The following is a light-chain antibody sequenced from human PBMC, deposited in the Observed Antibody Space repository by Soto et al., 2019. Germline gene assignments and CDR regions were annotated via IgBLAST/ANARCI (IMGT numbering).Light chain of an antibody. J-gene: IGKJ1*01. CDR1: QSVSSN. CDR2: AAS. Sequence: DIGMTQSPATLSVSPGERGTLSCSASQSVSSNVAWYQQKTGQAPSLLIYAASTRATGIPARFSGSGPGTNFNHTKSSLKSEHFALYNCKQYNNWPSWTFGQGTKLDI. V-gene: IGKV3D-15*01. CDR3: KQYNNWPSWT.